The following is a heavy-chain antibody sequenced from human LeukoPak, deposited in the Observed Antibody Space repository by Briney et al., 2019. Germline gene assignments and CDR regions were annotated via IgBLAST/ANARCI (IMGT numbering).Heavy chain of an antibody. Sequence: SETLSLTCSVSDDSITMYYWTWIRQPPGKGLEWIGYIYYSGSTNYNPSLKSRVTISVDTSKNQFSLKLSSVTAADTAVYYCASSLWFGEWLWGQGTLVTVSS. CDR1: DDSITMYY. CDR2: IYYSGST. D-gene: IGHD3-10*01. CDR3: ASSLWFGEWL. J-gene: IGHJ4*02. V-gene: IGHV4-59*01.